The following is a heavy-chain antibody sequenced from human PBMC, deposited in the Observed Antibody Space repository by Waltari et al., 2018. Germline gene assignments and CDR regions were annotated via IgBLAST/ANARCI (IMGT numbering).Heavy chain of an antibody. CDR3: ARETLWFGELLPDDY. CDR1: GGSFSGYY. CDR2: IYHSGST. D-gene: IGHD3-10*01. V-gene: IGHV4-34*01. Sequence: QVQLQQWGAGLLKPSETLSLTCAVYGGSFSGYYWGWIRPPPGKGLEWIGSIYHSGSTYYNPSLKSRVTISVDTSKNQFSLKLSSVTAADTAVYYCARETLWFGELLPDDYWGQGTLVTVSS. J-gene: IGHJ4*02.